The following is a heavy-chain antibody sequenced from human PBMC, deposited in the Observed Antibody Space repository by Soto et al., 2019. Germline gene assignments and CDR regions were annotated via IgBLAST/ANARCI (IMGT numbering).Heavy chain of an antibody. Sequence: SETLSLTCTVSGGSINSYYWSWIRQPPGKGLEWIGYIDYSGVTNYNPSLNSRVSISVDTSKNQFSLRLRSVTAADTAVYYCARNSWSNLFSLGYFDFWGQGTLVTVYS. V-gene: IGHV4-59*01. J-gene: IGHJ4*02. D-gene: IGHD1-26*01. CDR2: IDYSGVT. CDR1: GGSINSYY. CDR3: ARNSWSNLFSLGYFDF.